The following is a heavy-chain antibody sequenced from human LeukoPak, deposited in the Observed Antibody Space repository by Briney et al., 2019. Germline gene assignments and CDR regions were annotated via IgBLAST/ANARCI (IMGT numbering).Heavy chain of an antibody. V-gene: IGHV3-11*04. Sequence: GGSLRLSCAASGFTFSDYYMSWIRQAPGKGLEWVSYISSSGSTIYYADSVKGRFTISRDNAKNSLYLQMNSLRAEDTAVYYCATPSSITGTRGYFDYWGQGTLVTVSS. CDR1: GFTFSDYY. CDR2: ISSSGSTI. CDR3: ATPSSITGTRGYFDY. J-gene: IGHJ4*02. D-gene: IGHD1-7*01.